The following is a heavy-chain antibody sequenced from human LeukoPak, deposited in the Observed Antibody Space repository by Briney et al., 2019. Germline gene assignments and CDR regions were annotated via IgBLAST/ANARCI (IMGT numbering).Heavy chain of an antibody. CDR1: GFTVSSNY. CDR3: ARVKRYFDWCLDY. CDR2: ISSSGSTI. D-gene: IGHD3-9*01. V-gene: IGHV3-11*01. J-gene: IGHJ4*02. Sequence: AGGSLRLSCAASGFTVSSNYMSWVRQAPGKGLEWVSYISSSGSTIYYADSVKGRFTISRDNAKNSLYLQMNSLRAEDTAVYYCARVKRYFDWCLDYWGQGTLVTVSS.